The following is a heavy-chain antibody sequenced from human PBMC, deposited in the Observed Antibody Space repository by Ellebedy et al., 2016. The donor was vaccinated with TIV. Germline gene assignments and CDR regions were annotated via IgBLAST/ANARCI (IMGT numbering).Heavy chain of an antibody. D-gene: IGHD3-22*01. V-gene: IGHV4-30-4*01. Sequence: MPSETLSLTCAVPGDSINTQNWWQWVRQPPGKGLEWIGYIHYSGRTYYNPSLKSRVSLSVDTSKNHFSLKLSSVTAADTAVYYCARFITMVVVVMPRDAFDIWGQGTTVTVSS. CDR1: GDSINTQNW. CDR3: ARFITMVVVVMPRDAFDI. J-gene: IGHJ3*02. CDR2: IHYSGRT.